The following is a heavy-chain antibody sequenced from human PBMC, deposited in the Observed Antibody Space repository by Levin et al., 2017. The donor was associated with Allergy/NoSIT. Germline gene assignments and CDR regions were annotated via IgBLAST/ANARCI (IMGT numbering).Heavy chain of an antibody. V-gene: IGHV4-34*01. D-gene: IGHD3-10*01. J-gene: IGHJ4*02. CDR1: GGSFSGYY. CDR2: INHSGST. Sequence: PSETLSLTCAVYGGSFSGYYWSWIRQPPGKGLEWIGEINHSGSTNYNPSLKSRVTISVDTSKNQFSLKLSSVTAADTAVYYCARAMLNQFSVAGSGYFDYWGQGTLVTVSS. CDR3: ARAMLNQFSVAGSGYFDY.